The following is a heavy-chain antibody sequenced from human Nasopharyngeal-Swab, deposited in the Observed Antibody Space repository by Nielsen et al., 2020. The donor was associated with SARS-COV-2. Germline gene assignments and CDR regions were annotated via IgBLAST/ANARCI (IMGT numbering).Heavy chain of an antibody. CDR3: ARDEAGTANSGFDY. Sequence: GRSLRLSCAASGFTFSTFGMHWVRPAPGKGLEWVAVIWYDGSNKYYADSVKGRFTISRDNSKNTLYLQMNSLRAEDTAIYYCARDEAGTANSGFDYWGQGTLVTVSS. CDR2: IWYDGSNK. V-gene: IGHV3-33*01. CDR1: GFTFSTFG. J-gene: IGHJ4*02. D-gene: IGHD1-1*01.